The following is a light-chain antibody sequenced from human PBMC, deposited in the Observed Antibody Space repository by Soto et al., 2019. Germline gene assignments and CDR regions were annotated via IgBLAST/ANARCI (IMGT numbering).Light chain of an antibody. CDR1: SSDVGGYNY. CDR3: SSYAASNNFYFV. V-gene: IGLV2-8*01. CDR2: EVT. J-gene: IGLJ3*02. Sequence: QSVLTQPPSGSGYPGQSVTISCTGTSSDVGGYNYVSWYQQYPGRAPKLMIYEVTKRPSGVPDRFSGSKSGNTASLTVSGLQAEDEADYYCSSYAASNNFYFVFGGGTKLTVL.